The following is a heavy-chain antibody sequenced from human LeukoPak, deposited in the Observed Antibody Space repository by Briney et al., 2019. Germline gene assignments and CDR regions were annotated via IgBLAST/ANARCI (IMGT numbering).Heavy chain of an antibody. D-gene: IGHD6-19*01. CDR2: IYSSGST. CDR1: GASINSYY. Sequence: SETLSLTCTVSGASINSYYWSWIRQPPGKGLEWIGYIYSSGSTNTNPSLRSRVTISLDTSKNQFSLKLTSVTAADTALYFCARIRVWGVADTHSCHFDPWGQGTLVTVSS. V-gene: IGHV4-59*01. J-gene: IGHJ5*02. CDR3: ARIRVWGVADTHSCHFDP.